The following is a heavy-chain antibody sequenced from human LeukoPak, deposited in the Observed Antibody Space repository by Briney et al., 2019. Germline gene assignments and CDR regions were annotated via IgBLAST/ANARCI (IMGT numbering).Heavy chain of an antibody. D-gene: IGHD2-15*01. CDR1: GFTFSDST. CDR2: INSDGSST. Sequence: PGGSLRLSCAASGFTFSDSTMHWVRQAPGKGLVWVSRINSDGSSTSYADSVKGRFTISRDNAKNTLYLQMNSLRAEDTAVYYCARGEVVVGLLEAFDIWGQGTMVTVSS. J-gene: IGHJ3*02. V-gene: IGHV3-74*01. CDR3: ARGEVVVGLLEAFDI.